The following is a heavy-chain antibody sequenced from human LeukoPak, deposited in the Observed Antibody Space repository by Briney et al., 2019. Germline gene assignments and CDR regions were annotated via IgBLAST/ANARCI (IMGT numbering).Heavy chain of an antibody. CDR2: IWYDGSNE. V-gene: IGHV3-33*03. J-gene: IGHJ4*02. CDR3: ARSEHSSSSFDY. D-gene: IGHD6-6*01. Sequence: GGSLRLSCAASGFSLSNYAMHWVRQTPGKGLEWVAVIWYDGSNEYYSEFVKGRFTISRDNARNSLYLQMNSLRAEDTAIYYCARSEHSSSSFDYWGQGTLVTVSS. CDR1: GFSLSNYA.